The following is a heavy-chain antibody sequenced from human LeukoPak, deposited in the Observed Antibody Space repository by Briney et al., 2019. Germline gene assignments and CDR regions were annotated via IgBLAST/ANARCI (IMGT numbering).Heavy chain of an antibody. Sequence: ASVKVSCKASGYTFTSYGISWVRQAPGQGLERMGWISAYNGNTNYAQKLQGRVTMTTDTSTSTAYMELRSLRSDDTAVYYCARGDYDILTGYYSFDYWGQGTLVTVSS. CDR1: GYTFTSYG. CDR3: ARGDYDILTGYYSFDY. J-gene: IGHJ4*02. V-gene: IGHV1-18*04. D-gene: IGHD3-9*01. CDR2: ISAYNGNT.